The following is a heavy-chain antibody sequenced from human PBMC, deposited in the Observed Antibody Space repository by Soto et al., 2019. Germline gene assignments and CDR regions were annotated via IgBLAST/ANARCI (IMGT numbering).Heavy chain of an antibody. CDR3: AKVANVGVVVEYFDH. CDR1: GFNFANYA. CDR2: ISSTGRRT. V-gene: IGHV3-23*01. J-gene: IGHJ4*02. Sequence: EVQLLESGGGLVQPGGSLRLSCGSSGFNFANYAMGWVRQAPGKGLEWVSGISSTGRRTYYADSVRGRFSISRDNSKNTVDLQINSLRAKDTAVYYCAKVANVGVVVEYFDHWGQGSLVTVSS. D-gene: IGHD3-3*01.